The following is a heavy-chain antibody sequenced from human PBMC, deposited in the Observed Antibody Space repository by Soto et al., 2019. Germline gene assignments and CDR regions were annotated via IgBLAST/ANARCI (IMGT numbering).Heavy chain of an antibody. CDR1: GVTFGDYA. CDR3: TRVISHIAAAGTWFDP. Sequence: SLRLSCTASGVTFGDYARSWFRQAPGKGLEWVGFIRSKAYGGTTEYAASVKGRFTISRDDSKRIAYLQMNRLKTEDTAVYYCTRVISHIAAAGTWFDPWGQGTMVTVSS. J-gene: IGHJ5*02. V-gene: IGHV3-49*03. D-gene: IGHD6-13*01. CDR2: IRSKAYGGTT.